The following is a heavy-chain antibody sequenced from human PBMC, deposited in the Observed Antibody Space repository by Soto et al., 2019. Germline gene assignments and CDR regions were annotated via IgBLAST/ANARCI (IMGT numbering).Heavy chain of an antibody. Sequence: RESLKISCKGSGYSFTSYWIGWVRQMPGKGLEWMGIIYPGDSDTRYSPSFQGQVTISADKSISTAYLQWSSLKASDTAMYYCARPYYYDSSGYYYYFDYWGQGTLVTVSS. J-gene: IGHJ4*02. CDR2: IYPGDSDT. V-gene: IGHV5-51*01. CDR1: GYSFTSYW. D-gene: IGHD3-22*01. CDR3: ARPYYYDSSGYYYYFDY.